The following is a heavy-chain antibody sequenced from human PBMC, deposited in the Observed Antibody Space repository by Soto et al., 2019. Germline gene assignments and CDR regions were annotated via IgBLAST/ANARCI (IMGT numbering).Heavy chain of an antibody. CDR1: GGSISGYY. CDR2: IYYSGST. V-gene: IGHV4-59*01. D-gene: IGHD3-10*01. CDR3: AREVIQNYYDSWNYYNLHHFDY. Sequence: PSETLSLTCTVSGGSISGYYWSWIRQPPGKGLEWIGYIYYSGSTNYNPSLKSRVTISVDTSKNQFSLKLSSVTAADTAVYFCAREVIQNYYDSWNYYNLHHFDYWGQGTLVTVSS. J-gene: IGHJ4*02.